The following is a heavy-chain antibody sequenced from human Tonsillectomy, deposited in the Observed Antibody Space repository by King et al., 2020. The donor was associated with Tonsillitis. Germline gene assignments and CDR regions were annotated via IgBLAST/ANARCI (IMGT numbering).Heavy chain of an antibody. Sequence: VQLVESGGGVVQPGRSLRLSCAASGFTFSSYGMHWVRQAPGKGLEWVAVISYDGSNQYYADSVKGRFTISRDNSKNTLYLQMNSLRAEDTAVYYWASSEGYCSGGSCYHFDYWGQGTLVTVSS. CDR3: ASSEGYCSGGSCYHFDY. CDR2: ISYDGSNQ. V-gene: IGHV3-30*03. CDR1: GFTFSSYG. D-gene: IGHD2-15*01. J-gene: IGHJ4*02.